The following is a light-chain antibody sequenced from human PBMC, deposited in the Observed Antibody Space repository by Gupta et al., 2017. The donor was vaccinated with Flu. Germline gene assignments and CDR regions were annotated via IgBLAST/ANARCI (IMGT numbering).Light chain of an antibody. CDR1: QSVTSNF. J-gene: IGKJ4*02. CDR3: QQDGSAPLT. Sequence: GTLSLSPGERATLSCRASQSVTSNFLAWYQQKPGQAPRFLIYGASSRATGIPDRFSGSGSGTDFTLTISRLEPEDFAVYYCQQDGSAPLTFGGGTKVEIK. V-gene: IGKV3-20*01. CDR2: GAS.